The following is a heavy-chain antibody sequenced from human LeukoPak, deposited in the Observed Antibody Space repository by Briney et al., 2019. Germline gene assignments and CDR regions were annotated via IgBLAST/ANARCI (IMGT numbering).Heavy chain of an antibody. Sequence: GASVKVSCKASGYTFIAYYMRWVRQAPGQGLEWMGWINPNSGGTNYAQKFQGRVTMTRDTSISTVYMELSRLRSDDTAVYYCARDSCSSTSCLSIDDYWGQGTLVTVSS. CDR2: INPNSGGT. V-gene: IGHV1-2*02. CDR3: ARDSCSSTSCLSIDDY. D-gene: IGHD2-2*01. CDR1: GYTFIAYY. J-gene: IGHJ4*02.